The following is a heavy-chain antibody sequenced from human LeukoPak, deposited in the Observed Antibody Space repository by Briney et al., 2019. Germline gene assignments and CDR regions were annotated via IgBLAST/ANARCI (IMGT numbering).Heavy chain of an antibody. J-gene: IGHJ5*02. V-gene: IGHV1-69*04. D-gene: IGHD3-22*01. CDR2: VIPILGIA. CDR3: ARVYDSSGYRDNWFDP. CDR1: GYTFTSYG. Sequence: ASVKVSCKASGYTFTSYGISWVRQAPGQGLEWMGRVIPILGIANYAQKFQGRVTITADKSTSTAYMELSSLRSEDTAVYYCARVYDSSGYRDNWFDPWGQGTLVTVSS.